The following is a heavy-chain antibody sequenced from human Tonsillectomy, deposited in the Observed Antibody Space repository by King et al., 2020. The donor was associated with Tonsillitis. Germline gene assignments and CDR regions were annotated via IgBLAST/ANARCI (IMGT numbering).Heavy chain of an antibody. D-gene: IGHD6-19*01. Sequence: VQLQQWGAGLLKPSETQSLTCAVYGGSFSGYYWSWIRQPPGKGLEWIGEINHSGSTNYNPSLKSRVTISVDTSKNQFSLKLSSVTAADTAVYYCARWPRIAVAGRALDYWGQGTLVTVSS. J-gene: IGHJ4*02. CDR2: INHSGST. V-gene: IGHV4-34*01. CDR3: ARWPRIAVAGRALDY. CDR1: GGSFSGYY.